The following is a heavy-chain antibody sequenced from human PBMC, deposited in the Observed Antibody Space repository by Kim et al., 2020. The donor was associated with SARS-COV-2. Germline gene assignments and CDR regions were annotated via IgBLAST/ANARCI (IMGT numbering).Heavy chain of an antibody. D-gene: IGHD2-15*01. CDR3: AREVFCSGGSCHDNYYAMDV. V-gene: IGHV1-69*13. J-gene: IGHJ6*02. Sequence: SVKVSCKASGDTFNNNAISRVRQAPGQGLEWMGGIIPFFGRPNYAQKFQGRVIITADESTTTVYMELRSLRSQDTAVYFCAREVFCSGGSCHDNYYAMDVWGQGTAVTVSS. CDR1: GDTFNNNA. CDR2: IIPFFGRP.